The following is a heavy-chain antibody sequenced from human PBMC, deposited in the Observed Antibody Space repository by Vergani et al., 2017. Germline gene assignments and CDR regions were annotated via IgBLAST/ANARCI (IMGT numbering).Heavy chain of an antibody. V-gene: IGHV3-23*01. D-gene: IGHD5-18*01. CDR2: ISGSGGST. Sequence: EVQLLESGGGLVQPGGSLRLSCAASGFTFSSYAMSWVRQAPGKGLEWVSAISGSGGSTYYADSVKGRFTISRDNSKNTLYLQMNSLRAEDTAVYYCAIHRTGGYSYGANWFDPWGQGTLVTVSS. CDR1: GFTFSSYA. CDR3: AIHRTGGYSYGANWFDP. J-gene: IGHJ5*02.